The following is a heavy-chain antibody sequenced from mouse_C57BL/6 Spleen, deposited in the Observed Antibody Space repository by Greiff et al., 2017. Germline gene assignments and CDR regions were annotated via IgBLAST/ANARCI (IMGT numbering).Heavy chain of an antibody. CDR3: ARSGAYSNYEGYYAMDY. CDR1: GYTFTSYW. CDR2: IDPNSGGT. J-gene: IGHJ4*01. D-gene: IGHD2-5*01. V-gene: IGHV1-72*01. Sequence: QVQLQQPGAELVKPGASVTLSCKASGYTFTSYWMHWVKQRPGRGLEWIGRIDPNSGGTKYNEKFKSKATLTVDKPSSTAYMQLSSLTSEDSAVYYCARSGAYSNYEGYYAMDYWGQGTSVTVSS.